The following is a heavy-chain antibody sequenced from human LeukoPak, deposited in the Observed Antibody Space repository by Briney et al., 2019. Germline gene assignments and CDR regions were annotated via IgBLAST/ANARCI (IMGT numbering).Heavy chain of an antibody. CDR3: TTAASGLSYY. D-gene: IGHD3-10*01. CDR1: GFTFSNAW. V-gene: IGHV3-15*01. J-gene: IGHJ4*02. CDR2: IKSKADGGTT. Sequence: SGGSLRLSCAASGFTFSNAWMSWVRQAPGKGLEWVGRIKSKADGGTTDYAAPVKGRFTISRDDSKNTLYLQMNSLKTEDTAVYDCTTAASGLSYYWGQGTLVTVSS.